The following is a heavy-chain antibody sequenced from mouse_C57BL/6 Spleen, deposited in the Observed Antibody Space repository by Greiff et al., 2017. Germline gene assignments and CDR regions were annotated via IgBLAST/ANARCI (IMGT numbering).Heavy chain of an antibody. CDR2: ISSGGSYT. CDR1: GFTFSSYG. Sequence: EVKLQESGGDLVKPGGSLKLSCAASGFTFSSYGMSWVRQTPDKRLEWVATISSGGSYTYYPDSVKGRFTISRDNAKNTLYLQMSSLKSEDTAMYYCASQTGPSWYFDVWGTGTTVTVSS. V-gene: IGHV5-6*01. J-gene: IGHJ1*03. CDR3: ASQTGPSWYFDV. D-gene: IGHD4-1*01.